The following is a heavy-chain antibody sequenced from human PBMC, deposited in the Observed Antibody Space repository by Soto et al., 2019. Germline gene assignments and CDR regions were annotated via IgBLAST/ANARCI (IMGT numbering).Heavy chain of an antibody. V-gene: IGHV3-48*02. CDR1: GFTFSSYS. D-gene: IGHD6-13*01. CDR2: ISSSRSTI. Sequence: GGSLRLSCAASGFTFSSYSMNWVRQAPGKGLEWVSYISSSRSTIYYADSVKGRFTISRDNAKNSLYLQMNSLRDEDTAVYYGAREISRLATAGFFDSGGKGPLVTAPQ. CDR3: AREISRLATAGFFDS. J-gene: IGHJ4*02.